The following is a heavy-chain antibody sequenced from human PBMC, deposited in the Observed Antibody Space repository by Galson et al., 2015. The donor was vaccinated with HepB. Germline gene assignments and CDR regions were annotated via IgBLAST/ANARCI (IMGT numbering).Heavy chain of an antibody. Sequence: SLRLSCAASGFTLSSYGIHWVRQAPGKGLEWVALISHDGNNRNYADSLKGRLTISRDNSKNTVHLQWNSLRTEDTAMYYCAAVAGIEFYPLDHWGQGSLVIVAS. D-gene: IGHD3-3*01. CDR2: ISHDGNNR. CDR3: AAVAGIEFYPLDH. J-gene: IGHJ4*02. CDR1: GFTLSSYG. V-gene: IGHV3-30*03.